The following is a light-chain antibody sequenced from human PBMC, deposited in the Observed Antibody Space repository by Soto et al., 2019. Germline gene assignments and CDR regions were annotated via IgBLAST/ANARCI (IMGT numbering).Light chain of an antibody. J-gene: IGKJ4*02. V-gene: IGKV3-11*01. CDR2: GAS. CDR3: QQRSSWPLT. CDR1: ESVSTN. Sequence: TQSPATLSLAPGERVTLSCRASESVSTNLAWYQQKAGQAPRLLIYGASNRATGIPARFSGSGSGTDFTLTISSLEPEDFAVYFCQQRSSWPLTFGGRTKVDIK.